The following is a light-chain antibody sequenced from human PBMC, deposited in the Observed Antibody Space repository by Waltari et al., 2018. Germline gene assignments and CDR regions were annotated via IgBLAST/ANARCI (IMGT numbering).Light chain of an antibody. V-gene: IGKV4-1*01. CDR3: QQYYTTPFT. J-gene: IGKJ3*01. CDR1: QSVLYSSNNKNY. CDR2: WAS. Sequence: DIVMTQSPDSLAVSLGATATLNCKSSQSVLYSSNNKNYLAWYQQKPGQPPKLLIYWASTRESGVPDRFSGSGSGTDFTLTISSLQAEDVAVYYCQQYYTTPFTFGPGTKVDIK.